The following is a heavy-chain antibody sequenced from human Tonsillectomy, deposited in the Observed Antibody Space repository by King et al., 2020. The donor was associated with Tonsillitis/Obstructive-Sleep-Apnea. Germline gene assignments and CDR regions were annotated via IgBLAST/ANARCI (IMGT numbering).Heavy chain of an antibody. CDR2: IYSGGST. D-gene: IGHD1-26*01. CDR1: GFTVSCNS. CDR3: AREMDVGAYDY. V-gene: IGHV3-53*01. J-gene: IGHJ4*02. Sequence: VQLVESGGGLIQPGGSLRLSCAASGFTVSCNSMSWVRQAPWTGLEWVSVIYSGGSTYYADSVKGRFTISSDNSKNTLYFQMNSLRAEDTAVYYCAREMDVGAYDYWGQGTLVTVSS.